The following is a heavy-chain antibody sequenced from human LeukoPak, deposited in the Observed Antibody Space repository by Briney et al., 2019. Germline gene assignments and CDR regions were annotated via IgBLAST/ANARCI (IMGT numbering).Heavy chain of an antibody. CDR2: IIPIFGTA. Sequence: ASVKVSCKASGGTFSSYAISWVRQAPGQGLEWMGRIIPIFGTANYAQKFQGRVTITTDGSTSTAYMELSSLRSEDTAVYYCTREAVLNDSSGYYYEDLDYWGQGTLVTVSS. V-gene: IGHV1-69*05. J-gene: IGHJ4*02. CDR1: GGTFSSYA. CDR3: TREAVLNDSSGYYYEDLDY. D-gene: IGHD3-22*01.